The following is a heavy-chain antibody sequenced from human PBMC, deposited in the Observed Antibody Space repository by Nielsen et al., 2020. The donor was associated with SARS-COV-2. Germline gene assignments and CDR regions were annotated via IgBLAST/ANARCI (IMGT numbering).Heavy chain of an antibody. CDR2: ISSSGSTI. Sequence: GESLKISCAASGFTFSDYYMSWIRQAPGKGLEWVSYISSSGSTIYYADSVKGRFTISRDNAKNSLYLQMNSLRAEDTAVYYCARGLQQQLVLTDAFDIWGQGTKVTVSS. J-gene: IGHJ3*02. CDR3: ARGLQQQLVLTDAFDI. D-gene: IGHD6-13*01. CDR1: GFTFSDYY. V-gene: IGHV3-11*01.